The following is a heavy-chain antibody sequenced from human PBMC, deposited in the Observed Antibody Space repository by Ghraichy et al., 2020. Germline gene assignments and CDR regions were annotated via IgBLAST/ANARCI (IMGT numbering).Heavy chain of an antibody. J-gene: IGHJ4*02. Sequence: SCAASGFTFSSYAMSWVRQAPGKGLEWVSAISGSGGSTYYADSVKGRFTISRDNSKNTLYLQMNSLRAEDTAVYYCAKAAYYYGSGSSLCYFDYWGQGTLVTVSS. D-gene: IGHD3-10*01. CDR1: GFTFSSYA. CDR2: ISGSGGST. V-gene: IGHV3-23*01. CDR3: AKAAYYYGSGSSLCYFDY.